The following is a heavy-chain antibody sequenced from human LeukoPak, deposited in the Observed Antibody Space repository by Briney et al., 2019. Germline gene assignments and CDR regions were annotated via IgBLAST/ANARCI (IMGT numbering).Heavy chain of an antibody. CDR1: GFTFNSYG. J-gene: IGHJ4*02. CDR2: ISSSGSYI. CDR3: ARAYYDPYHVIDY. V-gene: IGHV3-21*01. Sequence: PGGSLRLSCAASGFTFNSYGMHWVRQAPGKGLEWVSSISSSGSYIYYADSVKGRFTISRDNAKNSLYLQMNSLRAEDTAVYYCARAYYDPYHVIDYWGQGTLVTVSS. D-gene: IGHD3-22*01.